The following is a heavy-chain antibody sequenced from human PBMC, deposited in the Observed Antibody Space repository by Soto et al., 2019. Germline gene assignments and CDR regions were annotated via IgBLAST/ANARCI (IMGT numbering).Heavy chain of an antibody. CDR2: VSYSGNT. V-gene: IGHV4-30-4*01. Sequence: SETLSLTCTVSGGSISSVDYFWSWIRQPPGKGLEWIGFVSYSGNTVSNPSLKSRVRISVDTSKNQISLELSSVTAADTAVYYCARAPYSSGWFDAFDIWGQGTMVTVSS. CDR3: ARAPYSSGWFDAFDI. D-gene: IGHD6-19*01. CDR1: GGSISSVDYF. J-gene: IGHJ3*02.